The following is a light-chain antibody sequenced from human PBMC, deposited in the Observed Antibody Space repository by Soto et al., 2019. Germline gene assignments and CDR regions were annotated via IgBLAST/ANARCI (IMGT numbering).Light chain of an antibody. V-gene: IGKV1-39*01. CDR3: QQTYRTPQT. CDR1: QSISTY. CDR2: AAS. Sequence: DIQMTQSPSSLSASGGDRVTITCRASQSISTYLNWYQQKPGKAPNHLIFAASSLQTGVPSRFSGSGSVTDFTLIVSSLQPEDSATYYCQQTYRTPQTFGPGTKVEIK. J-gene: IGKJ1*01.